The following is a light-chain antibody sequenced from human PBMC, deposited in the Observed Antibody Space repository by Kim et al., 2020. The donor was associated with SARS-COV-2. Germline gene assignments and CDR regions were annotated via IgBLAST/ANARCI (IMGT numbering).Light chain of an antibody. J-gene: IGKJ1*01. CDR1: QSVSSN. V-gene: IGKV3-15*01. CDR3: QQYNNWPRP. CDR2: GAS. Sequence: EIVMTQSPATLSVSPGERVTLSCRASQSVSSNLAWYQQKPGQAPRLLIYGASTRATGIPARFSGSGSGTEFTLTISSLQSEDFAVYYCQQYNNWPRPFGQGTKVDIK.